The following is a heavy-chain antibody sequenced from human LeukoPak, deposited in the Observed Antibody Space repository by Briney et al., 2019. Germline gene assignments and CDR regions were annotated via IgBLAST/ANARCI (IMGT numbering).Heavy chain of an antibody. CDR3: ARAGPYYYGSGSHNWFDP. J-gene: IGHJ5*02. CDR1: GGTFNSYA. CDR2: IIPMSDTA. D-gene: IGHD3-10*01. Sequence: ASVKVSCKASGGTFNSYAISWVRQAPGQGLEWMGGIIPMSDTANYPQKFRGRLTITADIPTSTVYMELSSLRSEDTAVYYCARAGPYYYGSGSHNWFDPWGQGTLVTVSS. V-gene: IGHV1-69*06.